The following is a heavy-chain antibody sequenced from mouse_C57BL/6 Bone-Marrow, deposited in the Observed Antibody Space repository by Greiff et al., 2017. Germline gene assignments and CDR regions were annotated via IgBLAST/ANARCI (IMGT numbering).Heavy chain of an antibody. CDR3: TTETGYDPFAD. Sequence: VQLQQSGAELVRPGASVKLSCTASGFNIKDDYMHWVKQRPEQGLEWIGWIDPENGDTEYASKFQGKATITADTSSNTAYLQLSSLTSEDTAVYYCTTETGYDPFADWGQGTLVTVSA. J-gene: IGHJ3*01. CDR1: GFNIKDDY. D-gene: IGHD2-2*01. V-gene: IGHV14-4*01. CDR2: IDPENGDT.